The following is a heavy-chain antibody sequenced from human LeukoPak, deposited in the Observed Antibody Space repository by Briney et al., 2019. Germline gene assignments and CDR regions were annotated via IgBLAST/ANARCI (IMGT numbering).Heavy chain of an antibody. CDR2: VDGGGSGT. V-gene: IGHV3-23*01. CDR1: GFPFSSYA. CDR3: AKDGVNWGSYFDS. D-gene: IGHD7-27*01. J-gene: IGHJ4*02. Sequence: PGGSLRLSCAASGFPFSSYAMTWVRQPPGKGLEWVSSVDGGGSGTNYADSVKGRFTISRDNSKNTLYLQMNSLRAEDTAVYYCAKDGVNWGSYFDSWGQGTLVTVSS.